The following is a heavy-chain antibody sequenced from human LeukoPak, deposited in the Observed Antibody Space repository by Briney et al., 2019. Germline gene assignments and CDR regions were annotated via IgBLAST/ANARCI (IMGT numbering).Heavy chain of an antibody. CDR1: GYTFTSYG. V-gene: IGHV1-18*01. CDR3: ARVGSSLYYFDY. Sequence: ASMKVSCKASGYTFTSYGISWVRQAPGQGLEWMRWISAYNGNTNYAQKLQGRVTMTTDTSTSTAYMELRSLRSDDTAVYYCARVGSSLYYFDYWGQGTLVTVSS. D-gene: IGHD6-13*01. CDR2: ISAYNGNT. J-gene: IGHJ4*02.